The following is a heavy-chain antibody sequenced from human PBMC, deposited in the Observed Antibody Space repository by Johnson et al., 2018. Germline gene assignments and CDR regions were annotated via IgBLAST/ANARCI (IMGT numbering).Heavy chain of an antibody. Sequence: VQLVESGGLVVQXGGSLRLSCVTSGFTFGEYAMHWVRQAPGKGLEWVSLVSWDGSTTYYADSVQGRFTISRDNSKNSLYLQMNGLRTEDTALYYCARGDFPKSDFFYNYYYMDVWGKGTTVTVSS. CDR2: VSWDGSTT. D-gene: IGHD2/OR15-2a*01. J-gene: IGHJ6*03. V-gene: IGHV3-43*01. CDR3: ARGDFPKSDFFYNYYYMDV. CDR1: GFTFGEYA.